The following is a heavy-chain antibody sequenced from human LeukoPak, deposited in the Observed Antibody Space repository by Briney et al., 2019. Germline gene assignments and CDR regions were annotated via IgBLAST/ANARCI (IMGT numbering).Heavy chain of an antibody. Sequence: GRSLRLSCVVSGFTFSSYWMHWVRQAPGKGLVWVSRMNSDGSSTSYADSVKGRFIISRDNAKNTLYLQMNSLRAEDTAVYYCAKVQGPGVPTLIVHFDYWGQGTLVTVSS. D-gene: IGHD3-22*01. CDR2: MNSDGSST. CDR1: GFTFSSYW. J-gene: IGHJ4*02. V-gene: IGHV3-74*01. CDR3: AKVQGPGVPTLIVHFDY.